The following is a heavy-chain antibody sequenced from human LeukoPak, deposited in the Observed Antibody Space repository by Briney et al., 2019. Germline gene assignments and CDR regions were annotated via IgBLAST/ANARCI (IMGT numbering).Heavy chain of an antibody. CDR1: GFTFSIYA. CDR2: ISGSGGST. V-gene: IGHV3-23*01. J-gene: IGHJ4*02. CDR3: AKDLRAVAASADNDY. D-gene: IGHD6-19*01. Sequence: GGSLRLSGAASGFTFSIYAVSWVRQAPGKGLEWVSAISGSGGSTYYADSVKGRFTISRDNSKNTLYLQMNSLRAEDTAVYYCAKDLRAVAASADNDYWGQGTLVTVSS.